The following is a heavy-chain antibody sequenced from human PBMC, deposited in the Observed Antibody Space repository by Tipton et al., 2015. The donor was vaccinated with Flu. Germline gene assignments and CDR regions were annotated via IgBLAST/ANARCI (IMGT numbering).Heavy chain of an antibody. CDR3: ARGAWAGNSYYFDY. CDR1: GDSITSGRYY. Sequence: TLSLTCTVSGDSITSGRYYWAWVRQPPGKGLEWIGSVFHSGSPKSDPSLRSRLTISVDRSKNDFSLRLTSVTAADTAVYYCARGAWAGNSYYFDYWGQGTLVTVSS. V-gene: IGHV4-39*02. J-gene: IGHJ4*02. CDR2: VFHSGSP. D-gene: IGHD4-23*01.